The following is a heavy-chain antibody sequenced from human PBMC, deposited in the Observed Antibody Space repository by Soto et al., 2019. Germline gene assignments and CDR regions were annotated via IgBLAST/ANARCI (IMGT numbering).Heavy chain of an antibody. J-gene: IGHJ5*02. CDR1: GFTFSSYW. D-gene: IGHD6-13*01. CDR3: ARGLGIAAADQYNWFDP. CDR2: INSDGSST. V-gene: IGHV3-74*01. Sequence: LRLSCAASGFTFSSYWMHWVRQAPGKGLVWVSRINSDGSSTSYADSVKGRFTISRDNAKNTLYLQMNSLRAEDTAVYYCARGLGIAAADQYNWFDPWGQGTLVTVSS.